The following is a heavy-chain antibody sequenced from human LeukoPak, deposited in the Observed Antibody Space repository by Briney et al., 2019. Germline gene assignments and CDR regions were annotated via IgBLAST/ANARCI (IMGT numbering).Heavy chain of an antibody. Sequence: GGSLRLSCAASGFTFSSYSMNWVRQAPGKGLEWVSSISSSSSYIYYADSVKGRFTISRDNAKNSLYLQMNSLRAEDTAVYYCARGYCGGDCYSVRTCFDYWGQGTLVTVSS. CDR3: ARGYCGGDCYSVRTCFDY. V-gene: IGHV3-21*01. CDR1: GFTFSSYS. J-gene: IGHJ4*02. D-gene: IGHD2-21*02. CDR2: ISSSSSYI.